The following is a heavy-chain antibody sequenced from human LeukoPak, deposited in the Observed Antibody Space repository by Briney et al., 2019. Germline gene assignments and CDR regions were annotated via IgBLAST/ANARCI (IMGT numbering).Heavy chain of an antibody. J-gene: IGHJ4*02. CDR1: GGSMYSYY. CDR3: ARGPDDFDY. Sequence: SETLSLTCTVSGGSMYSYYWSWIRQPPGKGLEWIGYIYYSGSTRYNPSIKSRVTISVDTSKNQFSLKLSSVTAADTAVYYCARGPDDFDYWGQGTQVTVSS. CDR2: IYYSGST. D-gene: IGHD5-24*01. V-gene: IGHV4-59*01.